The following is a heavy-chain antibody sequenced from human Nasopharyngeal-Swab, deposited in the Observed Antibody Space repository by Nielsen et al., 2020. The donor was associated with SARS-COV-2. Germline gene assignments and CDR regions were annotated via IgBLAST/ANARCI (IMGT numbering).Heavy chain of an antibody. Sequence: WIRQPPGKGLEWIGEINHSGSTNYNPSLKSRVTISVDTSKNQFSPKLSSVTAADTAVYYCARERGGPRDDSSGYLYYFDYWGQGTQVTVSS. CDR3: ARERGGPRDDSSGYLYYFDY. V-gene: IGHV4-34*01. D-gene: IGHD3-22*01. CDR2: INHSGST. J-gene: IGHJ4*02.